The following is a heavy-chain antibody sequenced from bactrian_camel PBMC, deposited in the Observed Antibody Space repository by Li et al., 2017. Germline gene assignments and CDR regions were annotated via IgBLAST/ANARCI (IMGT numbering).Heavy chain of an antibody. CDR1: GFTFSRYG. J-gene: IGHJ6*01. Sequence: DVQLVESGGGLVQPGGSLRLVCAASGFTFSRYGMTWVRQAPGKGLETVSAINKDGNITFYTDSVKGRFTISRDNTKNTLYLQLNSLKTEDTGVYYCVRDYKSGDYRDDFGYWGQGTQVTVS. V-gene: IGHV3S40*01. D-gene: IGHD4*01. CDR2: INKDGNIT. CDR3: VRDYKSGDYRDDFGY.